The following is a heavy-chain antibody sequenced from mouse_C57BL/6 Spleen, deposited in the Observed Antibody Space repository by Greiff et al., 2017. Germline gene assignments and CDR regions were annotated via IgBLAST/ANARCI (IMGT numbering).Heavy chain of an antibody. CDR1: GYSITSGYY. D-gene: IGHD2-4*01. CDR3: ARIYYDYDGDY. Sequence: EVQLQESGPGLVKPSQSLSLTCSVTGYSITSGYYWNWIRQFPGNKLEWMGYISYDGSNNYNPSLKNRISITRDTSKNQFFLKLNSVTTEDTATYYCARIYYDYDGDYWGQGTTLTVSS. CDR2: ISYDGSN. J-gene: IGHJ2*01. V-gene: IGHV3-6*01.